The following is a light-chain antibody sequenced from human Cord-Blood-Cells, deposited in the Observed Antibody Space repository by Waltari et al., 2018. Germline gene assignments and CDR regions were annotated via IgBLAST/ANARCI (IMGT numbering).Light chain of an antibody. Sequence: SYELTQPPSVSVSPGQTARITCSGDALPKKYAYWYQQKSGQAPVLVIYEDSKRPSGIPERFSGSSSGTMATLTISGAQVEDEADYYCYSTDSSGNHVVFDGGTKLTVL. CDR1: ALPKKY. CDR2: EDS. CDR3: YSTDSSGNHVV. V-gene: IGLV3-10*01. J-gene: IGLJ2*01.